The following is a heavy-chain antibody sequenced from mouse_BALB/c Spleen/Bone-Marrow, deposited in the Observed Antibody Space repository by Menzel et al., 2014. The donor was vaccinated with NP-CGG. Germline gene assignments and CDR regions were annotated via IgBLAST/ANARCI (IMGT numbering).Heavy chain of an antibody. Sequence: EVKLVESGGDLVKPGGSLKLSCAASGFTFSSYGMSWVRQTPDKRLEWVATINNGSSYTFYPDSVKGRFTISRDNAKNTLYLQMSSLKSEDTAMYYCARRRDGPYAMDYWGQGTPVTVSS. CDR3: ARRRDGPYAMDY. V-gene: IGHV5-6*01. CDR2: INNGSSYT. D-gene: IGHD2-3*01. CDR1: GFTFSSYG. J-gene: IGHJ4*01.